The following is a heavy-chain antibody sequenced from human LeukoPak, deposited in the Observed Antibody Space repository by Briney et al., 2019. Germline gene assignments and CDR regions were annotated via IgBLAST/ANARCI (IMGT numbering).Heavy chain of an antibody. CDR1: GGSISSYY. J-gene: IGHJ3*01. CDR2: IYYSGST. D-gene: IGHD4-23*01. CDR3: ARETVADYTFDV. Sequence: SETLSLTCTVSGGSISSYYWSWIRQPPGKGLEWIGYIYYSGSTNYNPSLKSRVTISVDTSKNQFSLKLSSVTAADTAVYYCARETVADYTFDVWGQGTMVTVSS. V-gene: IGHV4-59*12.